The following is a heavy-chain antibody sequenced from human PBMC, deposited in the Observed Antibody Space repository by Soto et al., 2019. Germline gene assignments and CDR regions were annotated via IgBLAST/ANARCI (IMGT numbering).Heavy chain of an antibody. CDR2: IYWDDDK. CDR1: GFSLSTSGVG. CDR3: AHSRIAVAGTGYFDY. V-gene: IGHV2-5*02. D-gene: IGHD6-19*01. J-gene: IGHJ4*02. Sequence: QITLKESGPTLVKPTQTLTLTCTFSGFSLSTSGVGVGWIRQPPGKALEWLALIYWDDDKRYSPSLKSRLTITKDTSKNPVVLTMTNMDPVDTATYYCAHSRIAVAGTGYFDYWGQGTLVTVSS.